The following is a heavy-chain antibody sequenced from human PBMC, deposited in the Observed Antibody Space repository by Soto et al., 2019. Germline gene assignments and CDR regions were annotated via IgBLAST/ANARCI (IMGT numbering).Heavy chain of an antibody. CDR2: IYSSGSA. J-gene: IGHJ4*02. D-gene: IGHD3-9*01. Sequence: PSETLSLTCTVSGGSISIYYWSWIRQPPGKGLEWVGYIYSSGSANYNPSLKSRITMSVDTSKNQFSLKLNSVTAADTAVYYCARGFHDRDGFFIFDYWGQGTLVTVSS. CDR1: GGSISIYY. V-gene: IGHV4-59*01. CDR3: ARGFHDRDGFFIFDY.